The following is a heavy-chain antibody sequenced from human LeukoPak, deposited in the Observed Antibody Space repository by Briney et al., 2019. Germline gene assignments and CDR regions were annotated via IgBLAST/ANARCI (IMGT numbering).Heavy chain of an antibody. J-gene: IGHJ4*02. CDR3: AREGPSDYDFWSGYYLLDY. V-gene: IGHV3-7*01. D-gene: IGHD3-3*01. Sequence: SGGSLRLSCAASGFTFSSYAMSWVRQAPGKGLEWVANIKQDGSEKYYVDSVKGRFTISRDNAKNSLYLQMNSLRAEDTAVYYCAREGPSDYDFWSGYYLLDYWGQGTLVTVSS. CDR1: GFTFSSYA. CDR2: IKQDGSEK.